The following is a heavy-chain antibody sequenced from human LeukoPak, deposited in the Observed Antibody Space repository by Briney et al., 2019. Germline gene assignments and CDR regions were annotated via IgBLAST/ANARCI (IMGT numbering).Heavy chain of an antibody. CDR1: GGSISSGDYY. CDR2: IYYSGST. J-gene: IGHJ4*02. CDR3: ASWSGYYLYFDY. D-gene: IGHD3-3*01. V-gene: IGHV4-30-4*01. Sequence: SETLSLTCTVSGGSISSGDYYWSWIRQPPGKGLEWIGYIYYSGSTYYNPSLKSRVTISVDTSKNQFSPKLSSVTAADTAVYYCASWSGYYLYFDYWGQGTLVTVSS.